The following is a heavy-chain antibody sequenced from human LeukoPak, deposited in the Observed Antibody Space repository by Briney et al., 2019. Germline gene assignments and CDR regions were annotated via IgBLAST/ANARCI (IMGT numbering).Heavy chain of an antibody. V-gene: IGHV3-21*01. D-gene: IGHD6-13*01. CDR2: ISSSSSYI. J-gene: IGHJ4*02. CDR3: ARAPGYRSFLDY. CDR1: GFTFSSYE. Sequence: GGSLRLSCAASGFTFSSYEMNWVRQAPGKGLEWVSFISSSSSYIYYADSVKGRFTISSDNAKNSLYLQMNSLRAEDTAVYYCARAPGYRSFLDYWGQGTLVTVSS.